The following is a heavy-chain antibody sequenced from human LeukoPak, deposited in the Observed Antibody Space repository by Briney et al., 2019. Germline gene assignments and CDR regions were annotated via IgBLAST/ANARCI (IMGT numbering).Heavy chain of an antibody. CDR1: GFTFSTYA. Sequence: GGSLRLSCAASGFTFSTYAMSWVRQAPGKGLEGVSVISGSGGSTYYADSVKGRFTISRDNSKNTLYLQMNSLRAEDTAVYYCAKVISRPYYFDYWGQGTLVTVSS. CDR2: ISGSGGST. J-gene: IGHJ4*02. V-gene: IGHV3-23*01. CDR3: AKVISRPYYFDY. D-gene: IGHD3-3*02.